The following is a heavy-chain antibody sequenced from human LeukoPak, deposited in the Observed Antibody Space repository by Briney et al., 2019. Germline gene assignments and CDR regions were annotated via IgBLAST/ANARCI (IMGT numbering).Heavy chain of an antibody. Sequence: GSLRLSCAASGFTFSSYAMSWVRQAPGKGLEWVSAISGSGGSTYYADSVKGRFTISRDNAKNSLYLQMNSLRAEDTALYYCAKDKQRIAAAGIFDYWGQGTLVTVSS. J-gene: IGHJ4*02. CDR1: GFTFSSYA. D-gene: IGHD6-13*01. CDR3: AKDKQRIAAAGIFDY. CDR2: ISGSGGST. V-gene: IGHV3-23*01.